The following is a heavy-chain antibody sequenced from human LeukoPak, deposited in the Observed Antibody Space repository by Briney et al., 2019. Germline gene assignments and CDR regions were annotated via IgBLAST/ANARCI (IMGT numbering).Heavy chain of an antibody. J-gene: IGHJ4*02. V-gene: IGHV4-34*01. CDR1: GGSFSGYY. D-gene: IGHD6-6*01. CDR3: ARGDTVAARPGRFDY. CDR2: IIHRGST. Sequence: SETLSLTCAVYGGSFSGYYWSWIRQPPGKGLDWIGEIIHRGSTNYNPSLKSRLTISVDTSKNQFSLKLSSVTAADTAVYYCARGDTVAARPGRFDYWGQGTLVTVSS.